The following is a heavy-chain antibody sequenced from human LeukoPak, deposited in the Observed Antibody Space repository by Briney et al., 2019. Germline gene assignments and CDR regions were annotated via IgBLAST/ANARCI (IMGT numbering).Heavy chain of an antibody. V-gene: IGHV3-66*01. J-gene: IGHJ6*02. CDR3: AGCSHMGV. CDR1: GFTVSNNY. CDR2: IYSGGST. Sequence: GESLKISCAASGFTVSNNYMSWVRQAPGKGLEWVALIYSGGSTYYADFVKGRFTISRDNSKNTLYLQMSSLRAEDTAVYYCAGCSHMGVWGQGTTVTVSS.